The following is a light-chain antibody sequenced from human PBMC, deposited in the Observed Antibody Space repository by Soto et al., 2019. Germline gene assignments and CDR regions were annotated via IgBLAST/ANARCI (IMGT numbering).Light chain of an antibody. J-gene: IGKJ2*01. CDR3: QKYDSAPYT. V-gene: IGKV1-27*01. Sequence: DIQMTQSPSSLSASVGDRVTITCRASRGISNSLAWYHQKPGKVPKLLIYAASTLQSGVPSRFSGSGSGTDFTLTISSLQPEDVATYYCQKYDSAPYTFGQGTKLEIK. CDR2: AAS. CDR1: RGISNS.